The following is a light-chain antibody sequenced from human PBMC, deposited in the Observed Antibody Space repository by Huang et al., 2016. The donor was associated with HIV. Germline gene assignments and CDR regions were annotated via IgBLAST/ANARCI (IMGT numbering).Light chain of an antibody. CDR2: AAS. Sequence: DIQMTQSPSSLSASVGDGVTITCRAGQDISNSLAWYQQKPGKAPKLLIYAASTLQSGVPSRFGGSGSGTDFTLTISSLQPEDVATYYCQKYNSAPLTFGGGTKVEIK. V-gene: IGKV1-27*01. J-gene: IGKJ4*01. CDR1: QDISNS. CDR3: QKYNSAPLT.